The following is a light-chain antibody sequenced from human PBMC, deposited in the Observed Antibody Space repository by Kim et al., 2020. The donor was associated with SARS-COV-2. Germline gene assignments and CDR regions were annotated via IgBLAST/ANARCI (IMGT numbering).Light chain of an antibody. Sequence: SPGERATLSCRASQSVSSSYLAWYQQKPGQAPRLLIYGASSRATGIPDRFSGSGSGTDFTLTISRLEPEDFAVYYCQQYGSSPRTFGQGTKLEI. CDR3: QQYGSSPRT. CDR2: GAS. J-gene: IGKJ2*01. V-gene: IGKV3-20*01. CDR1: QSVSSSY.